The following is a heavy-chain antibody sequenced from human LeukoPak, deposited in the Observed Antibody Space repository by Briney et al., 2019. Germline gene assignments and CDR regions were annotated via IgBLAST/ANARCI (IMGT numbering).Heavy chain of an antibody. CDR1: GFTFSDYD. CDR3: ARDLALYSSSAPLDY. D-gene: IGHD6-6*01. J-gene: IGHJ4*02. V-gene: IGHV3-33*01. Sequence: GGSLRLSCAASGFTFSDYDMHWVRQAPGKRLEWVAVIWSDGSNKDYADSVNGRFTISRDNSKNTLYLQMNTLTADDTAVYYCARDLALYSSSAPLDYWGQGTLVTVSS. CDR2: IWSDGSNK.